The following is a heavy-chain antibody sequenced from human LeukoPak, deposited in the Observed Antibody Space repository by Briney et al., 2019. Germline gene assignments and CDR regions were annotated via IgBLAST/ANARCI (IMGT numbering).Heavy chain of an antibody. V-gene: IGHV4-61*02. D-gene: IGHD5-12*01. Sequence: SQTLSLTCSVSGDSIRSGTYYWSWIRQPAGKGLEWIVRIYTSGSTSYNTSLKSRVTISVDTSTNQFSLKLTSVTAADTAVYYCARGGGATRIDYWGQGTLVTVSS. CDR2: IYTSGST. CDR1: GDSIRSGTYY. CDR3: ARGGGATRIDY. J-gene: IGHJ4*02.